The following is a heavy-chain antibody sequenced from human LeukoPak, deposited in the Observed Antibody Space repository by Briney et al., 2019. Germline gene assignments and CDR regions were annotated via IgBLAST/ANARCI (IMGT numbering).Heavy chain of an antibody. V-gene: IGHV3-30*18. Sequence: GRSLRLSCAASGFIFSSYAMYWVRQAPGKGLEWVAVISYDGSNKYYGDSVKGRFTISRDNSKSTLYLQTNTLRVEDAAVYYCAKDRVEGNQWLAQFDSWGQGTLVTVSS. J-gene: IGHJ4*02. CDR1: GFIFSSYA. CDR3: AKDRVEGNQWLAQFDS. CDR2: ISYDGSNK. D-gene: IGHD6-19*01.